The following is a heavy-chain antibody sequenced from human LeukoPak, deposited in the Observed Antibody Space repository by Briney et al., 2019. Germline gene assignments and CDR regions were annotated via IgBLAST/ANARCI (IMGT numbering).Heavy chain of an antibody. CDR2: IYYSGST. CDR1: GGSISSYY. CDR3: ARAKGLLYYYYMDV. V-gene: IGHV4-59*01. J-gene: IGHJ6*03. Sequence: PSETLSLTCTVSGGSISSYYWSWIRQPPGKGLEWIWYIYYSGSTNYNPSLKSRVTTSVDTSKNQFSLKLSSVTAADTAVYYCARAKGLLYYYYMDVWGKGTTVTVSS.